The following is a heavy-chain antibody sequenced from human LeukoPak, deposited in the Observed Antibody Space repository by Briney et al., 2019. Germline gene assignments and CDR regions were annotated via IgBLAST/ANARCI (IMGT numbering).Heavy chain of an antibody. D-gene: IGHD5-12*01. V-gene: IGHV3-64D*06. J-gene: IGHJ4*02. CDR3: VRDWVATVVAPRHFDF. CDR2: ISGNGGST. CDR1: GPTFSGQW. Sequence: GGSLTLSCAASGPTFSGQWMNWVRQAPGKGLEYVSGISGNGGSTNYADSVKGRFSISRDNSKNTLYLQMSSLRDEDTAVYFCVRDWVATVVAPRHFDFWGLGTLVTVSS.